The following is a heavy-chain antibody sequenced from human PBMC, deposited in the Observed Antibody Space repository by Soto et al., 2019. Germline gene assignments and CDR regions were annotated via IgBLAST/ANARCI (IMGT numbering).Heavy chain of an antibody. CDR1: GYTFTTSG. V-gene: IGHV1-18*04. J-gene: IGHJ4*02. D-gene: IGHD1-7*01. CDR2: ISAKSGNT. Sequence: QLVQSGAEVKKPGASVKVSCKASGYTFTTSGFNWVRQAPGQGLEWMGWISAKSGNTNYAQKLQGRVTMTTDTATSKVYMEPKSLTSDDTAIYYCTRSGASDWNYVSTSSWGQGTLVTGSS. CDR3: TRSGASDWNYVSTSS.